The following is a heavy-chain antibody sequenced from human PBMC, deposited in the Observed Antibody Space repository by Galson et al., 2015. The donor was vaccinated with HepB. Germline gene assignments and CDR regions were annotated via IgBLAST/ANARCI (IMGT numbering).Heavy chain of an antibody. Sequence: SLRLSCAASGFTFSSYAMSWVRQAPGKGLEWVSAISGSGGSTYYADSVKGRFTISRDNSKNTLYLQMNSLRAEDTAVYYCATSPPRKGGLLWFGELLLEFDYWGQGTLVTVSS. V-gene: IGHV3-23*01. J-gene: IGHJ4*02. CDR2: ISGSGGST. CDR3: ATSPPRKGGLLWFGELLLEFDY. CDR1: GFTFSSYA. D-gene: IGHD3-10*01.